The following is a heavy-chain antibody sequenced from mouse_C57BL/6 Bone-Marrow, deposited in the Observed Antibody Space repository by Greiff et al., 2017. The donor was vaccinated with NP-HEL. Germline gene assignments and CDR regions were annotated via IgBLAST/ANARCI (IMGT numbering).Heavy chain of an antibody. CDR3: ARKGVYDGYFVGFAY. D-gene: IGHD2-3*01. CDR2: IYPRSGNT. V-gene: IGHV1-81*01. J-gene: IGHJ3*01. CDR1: GYTFTSYG. Sequence: QVQLKQSGAELARPGASVKLSCKASGYTFTSYGISWVKQRTGQGLEWIGEIYPRSGNTYYNEKFKGKATLTADKSSSTAYMELRSLTSDDSAVYFCARKGVYDGYFVGFAYWGQGTLVTVSA.